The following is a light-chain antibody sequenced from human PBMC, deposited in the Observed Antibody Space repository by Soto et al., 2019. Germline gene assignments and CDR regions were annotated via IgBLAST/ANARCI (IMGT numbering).Light chain of an antibody. V-gene: IGKV3-15*01. CDR2: GAS. CDR1: LSVSSN. Sequence: EVVMTQSPATMSVSPRVRATLSCRASLSVSSNLAWYQQKPCQAPRLLIYGASTRATGIPARFSGSGSGAECQLTIRSLESEYFGVYYCHQYKNWPPIPFGQGTRLEIK. CDR3: HQYKNWPPIP. J-gene: IGKJ5*01.